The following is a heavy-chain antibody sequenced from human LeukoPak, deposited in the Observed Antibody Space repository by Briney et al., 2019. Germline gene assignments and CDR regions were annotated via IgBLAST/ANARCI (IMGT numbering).Heavy chain of an antibody. J-gene: IGHJ4*02. Sequence: GGSLRLSCAASGFTFSHYAMTWVRQDPGQGLEWVSTVSESGDSIYYADSVKGRFIISRDNSKNTMYLQMNSLRAEDTATYYCARGHHGDSWGQGTLVTVSS. CDR3: ARGHHGDS. V-gene: IGHV3-23*01. CDR1: GFTFSHYA. D-gene: IGHD1-14*01. CDR2: VSESGDSI.